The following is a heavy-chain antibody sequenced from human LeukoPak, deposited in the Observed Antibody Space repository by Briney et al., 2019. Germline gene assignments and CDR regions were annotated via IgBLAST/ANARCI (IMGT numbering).Heavy chain of an antibody. V-gene: IGHV3-33*01. CDR3: AREQSTSGHAGAFDI. CDR1: GFTLWRHG. Sequence: GKSLRLSCTTSGFTLWRHGMHWDRQAPGKGLEWVAVTWYGGSDYADSVRGRFSVSRDIFGNTVYLQMDNLRVEDTALYYCAREQSTSGHAGAFDIWGQGTVVTVSS. CDR2: TWYGGS. D-gene: IGHD5-12*01. J-gene: IGHJ3*02.